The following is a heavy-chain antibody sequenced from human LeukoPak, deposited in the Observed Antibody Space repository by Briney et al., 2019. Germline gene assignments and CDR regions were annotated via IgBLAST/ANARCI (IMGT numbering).Heavy chain of an antibody. J-gene: IGHJ3*02. CDR2: IKQDGSEK. D-gene: IGHD3-22*01. V-gene: IGHV3-7*03. CDR3: AKDQGYDSSGTDAFDI. Sequence: GGSLRLSCAASGFTFSSYWMSWVRQAPGKGLGWVANIKQDGSEKYYVDSVKGRFTISRDNAKNSLYLQMNSLRAEDTAVYYCAKDQGYDSSGTDAFDIWGQGTMVTVSS. CDR1: GFTFSSYW.